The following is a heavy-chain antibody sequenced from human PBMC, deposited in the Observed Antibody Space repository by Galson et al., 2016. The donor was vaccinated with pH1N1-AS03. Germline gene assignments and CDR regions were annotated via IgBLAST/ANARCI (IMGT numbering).Heavy chain of an antibody. CDR1: GYTFTNFG. D-gene: IGHD1-20*01. CDR2: ISAYSGNT. CDR3: ARDLRRDFGNNFVAGVQFGRY. Sequence: SVKVSCKASGYTFTNFGVIWVRQAPGQGLEWVGWISAYSGNTNYAQSLQGRVSMTRDPSTNTVYMELKHLTSDATAIYYCARDLRRDFGNNFVAGVQFGRYWGQGTLVTVSS. J-gene: IGHJ4*02. V-gene: IGHV1-18*01.